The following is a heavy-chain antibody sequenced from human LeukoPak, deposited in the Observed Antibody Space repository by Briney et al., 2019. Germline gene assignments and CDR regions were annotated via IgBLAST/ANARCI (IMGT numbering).Heavy chain of an antibody. CDR3: ARDRGTWNDDGFDY. J-gene: IGHJ4*02. CDR1: GDSISMHY. V-gene: IGHV4-59*11. CDR2: IDHTGST. D-gene: IGHD1-1*01. Sequence: PSETLSLTCSVSGDSISMHYWSWIRQPPGKGLEWIGYIDHTGSTNYNPSLNSRVTISRDTSKNHFSLELSSVTAADTAVYFCARDRGTWNDDGFDYWGQGTLVTVSS.